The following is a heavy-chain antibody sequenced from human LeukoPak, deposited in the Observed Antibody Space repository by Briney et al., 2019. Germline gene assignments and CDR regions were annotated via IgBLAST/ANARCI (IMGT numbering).Heavy chain of an antibody. D-gene: IGHD1-26*01. V-gene: IGHV3-9*01. CDR2: ISWNSGSI. CDR3: AKGEYFQH. Sequence: PGGFLRLSCAASGFTFDDYAMHWVRQAPGKGLEWVLGISWNSGSIGYADSEKGRFTISRDNAKNSLYLQMNSLRAEDTALYYCAKGEYFQHWGQGTLVTVSS. J-gene: IGHJ1*01. CDR1: GFTFDDYA.